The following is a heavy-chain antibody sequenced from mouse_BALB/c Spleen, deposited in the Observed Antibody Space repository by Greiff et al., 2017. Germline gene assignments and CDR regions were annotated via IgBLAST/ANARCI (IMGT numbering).Heavy chain of an antibody. CDR2: IDPANGNT. CDR1: GFNIKDTY. CDR3: ARPNYYGSSYDYFDY. Sequence: VQLQQPGAELVKPGASVKLSCTASGFNIKDTYMHWVKQRPEQGLEWIGRIDPANGNTKYDPKFQGKATITADTSSNTAYLQLSSLTSEDTAVYYCARPNYYGSSYDYFDYWGQGTTLTVSS. D-gene: IGHD1-1*01. V-gene: IGHV14-3*02. J-gene: IGHJ2*01.